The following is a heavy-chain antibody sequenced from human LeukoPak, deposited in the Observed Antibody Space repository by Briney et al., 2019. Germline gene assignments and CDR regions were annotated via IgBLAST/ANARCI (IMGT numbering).Heavy chain of an antibody. Sequence: GGSLRLSCAASGFTFSDHHLDWVRQAPGKGLEWVGRIRSKANSYTTEYAASVKGRFTISRDDSKNSVYLQMKSLKTEDTAVYYCARPGRFDSSGYSLDDFDIWGQGTMVTVSS. CDR3: ARPGRFDSSGYSLDDFDI. J-gene: IGHJ3*02. D-gene: IGHD3-22*01. CDR1: GFTFSDHH. CDR2: IRSKANSYTT. V-gene: IGHV3-72*01.